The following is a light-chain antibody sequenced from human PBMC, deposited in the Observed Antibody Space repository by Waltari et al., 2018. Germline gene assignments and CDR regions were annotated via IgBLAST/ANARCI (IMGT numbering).Light chain of an antibody. J-gene: IGLJ1*01. Sequence: QSALTQPPSASGSPGQSVTISCTGTSSYVGGYTYVPWYQQHPGKAPKLMIYEVSKRPSGVPDRFSGSKSGNTASLTVSGLQAEDEADYYCNSYAGDSNYVFGTGTKVTVL. CDR3: NSYAGDSNYV. CDR1: SSYVGGYTY. CDR2: EVS. V-gene: IGLV2-8*01.